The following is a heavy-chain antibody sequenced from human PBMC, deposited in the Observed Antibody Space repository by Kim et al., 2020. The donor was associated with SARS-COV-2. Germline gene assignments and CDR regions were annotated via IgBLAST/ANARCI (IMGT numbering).Heavy chain of an antibody. V-gene: IGHV3-30*03. Sequence: GGSLRLSCAASGFTFSYYGMHWVRQAPGKGLEWVAVISYDEGNEYYADSVKGRFTISRDNSKSTLLLQMNSLRVEDTAVYYCARGGAYCGGDCSGVGMDVWGQGTTVTVSS. D-gene: IGHD2-21*02. J-gene: IGHJ6*02. CDR2: ISYDEGNE. CDR1: GFTFSYYG. CDR3: ARGGAYCGGDCSGVGMDV.